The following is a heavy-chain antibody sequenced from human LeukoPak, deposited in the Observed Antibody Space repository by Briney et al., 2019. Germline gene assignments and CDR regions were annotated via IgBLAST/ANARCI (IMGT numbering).Heavy chain of an antibody. V-gene: IGHV4-38-2*02. CDR2: IYHSGST. D-gene: IGHD3-3*01. Sequence: SETLSLTCTVSGYSISSGYYWGWIRQPPGKGLEWIGSIYHSGSTYYNPSLKSRVTISVDTSKNQFSLKLSSVTAADTAVYYCARGFDFWSGHDAFDIRGQGTMVTVSS. CDR3: ARGFDFWSGHDAFDI. J-gene: IGHJ3*02. CDR1: GYSISSGYY.